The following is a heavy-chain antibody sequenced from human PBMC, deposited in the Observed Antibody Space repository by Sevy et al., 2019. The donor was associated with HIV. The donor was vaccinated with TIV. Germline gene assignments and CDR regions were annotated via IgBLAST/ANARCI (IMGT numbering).Heavy chain of an antibody. CDR1: GFTFSSYS. CDR3: ARESGGFWSGYSDGMDV. V-gene: IGHV3-21*01. CDR2: ISSSSSYI. Sequence: GGSLRLSCAASGFTFSSYSMNWVRQAPGKGLEWVSSISSSSSYIYYADSVKGRFTISRDNAKNSLYLQMNSLRAEDMAVYYCARESGGFWSGYSDGMDVWGQGTTVTVSS. D-gene: IGHD3-3*01. J-gene: IGHJ6*02.